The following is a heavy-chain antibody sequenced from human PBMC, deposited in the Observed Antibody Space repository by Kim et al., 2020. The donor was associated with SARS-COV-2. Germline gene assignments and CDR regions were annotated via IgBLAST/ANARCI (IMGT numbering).Heavy chain of an antibody. J-gene: IGHJ4*02. V-gene: IGHV4-39*01. CDR2: FYYGGST. D-gene: IGHD1-20*01. Sequence: SETLSLTCTVSGASISSGNYYWGWIRRPPGKGLEWIGSFYYGGSTYYNPSLKSRVAMSVDTSKRKFFLNMESVTAADTALYYCVRFPAPYNGGRFETHWGQGTLVTVST. CDR3: VRFPAPYNGGRFETH. CDR1: GASISSGNYY.